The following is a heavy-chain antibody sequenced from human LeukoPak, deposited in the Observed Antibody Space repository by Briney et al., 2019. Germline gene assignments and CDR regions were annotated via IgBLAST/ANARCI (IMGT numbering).Heavy chain of an antibody. Sequence: GGSLRLSCAASGFTFSSYGMHWVRQAPGKGLEWVAGISYDGGNKYYADSVKGRFTISRDNSKNTVYLQMNSLRAEDTAVYYCARDLATLGMDVWGKGTTVTVSS. CDR2: ISYDGGNK. D-gene: IGHD5-12*01. CDR3: ARDLATLGMDV. CDR1: GFTFSSYG. V-gene: IGHV3-30*03. J-gene: IGHJ6*04.